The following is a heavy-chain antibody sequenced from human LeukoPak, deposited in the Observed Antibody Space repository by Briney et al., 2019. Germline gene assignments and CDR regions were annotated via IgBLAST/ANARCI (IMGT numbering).Heavy chain of an antibody. V-gene: IGHV4-34*01. CDR2: INHSGST. Sequence: SETLSLTCAVYGGSFSGYYWSWIRQPPGKGLEWIGEINHSGSTNYNPSLKSRVTISVDTSKNQFSLKLSSVTAADTAVYYCARGPPKYYYYGSGSCYNDYYFDYWGQGTLVTVSS. CDR1: GGSFSGYY. CDR3: ARGPPKYYYYGSGSCYNDYYFDY. D-gene: IGHD3-10*01. J-gene: IGHJ4*02.